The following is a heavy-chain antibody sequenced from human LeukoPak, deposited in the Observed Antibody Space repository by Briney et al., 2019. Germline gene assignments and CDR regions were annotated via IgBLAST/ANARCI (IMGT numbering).Heavy chain of an antibody. V-gene: IGHV3-48*03. D-gene: IGHD3-10*01. CDR3: ARVLSGRGSLYDYYYYMDV. CDR1: GFTFSSYE. J-gene: IGHJ6*03. CDR2: ISSSGSTI. Sequence: PGRSLRLSCAASGFTFSSYEMNWVRQAPGKGLEWVSYISSSGSTIYYADSVKGRFTISRDISKNTLYLQMNSLRAEDTAVYYCARVLSGRGSLYDYYYYMDVWGKGTTVTISS.